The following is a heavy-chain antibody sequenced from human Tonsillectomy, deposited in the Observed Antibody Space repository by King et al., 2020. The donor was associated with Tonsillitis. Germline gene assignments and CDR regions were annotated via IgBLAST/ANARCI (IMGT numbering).Heavy chain of an antibody. D-gene: IGHD7-27*01. CDR2: IKSKTDGGTT. J-gene: IGHJ3*02. CDR1: GFTFSNAW. Sequence: VQLVESGGGLVKPGGSLRLSCAASGFTFSNAWMSWVRQAPGKGLEWVGRIKSKTDGGTTVYAAPVKGRFTISKEDSKNTQDLQMNSRKTEDKAGYYCLGTPETGAYIWGQGTMVTVSS. V-gene: IGHV3-15*01. CDR3: LGTPETGAYI.